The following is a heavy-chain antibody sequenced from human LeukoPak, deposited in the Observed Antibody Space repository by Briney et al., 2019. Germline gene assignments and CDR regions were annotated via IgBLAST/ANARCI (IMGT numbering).Heavy chain of an antibody. V-gene: IGHV4-4*07. CDR1: GGSISSYY. Sequence: SETLSLTCTVSGGSISSYYWSWIRQPAGKGLEWIGRIYTSGSTNYNPSLKGRVAISVDTSKNQFSLKLSSVTAADTAVYYCARDYYDSSGYFYYYYYMDVWGKGTTVTVSS. CDR3: ARDYYDSSGYFYYYYYMDV. CDR2: IYTSGST. D-gene: IGHD3-22*01. J-gene: IGHJ6*03.